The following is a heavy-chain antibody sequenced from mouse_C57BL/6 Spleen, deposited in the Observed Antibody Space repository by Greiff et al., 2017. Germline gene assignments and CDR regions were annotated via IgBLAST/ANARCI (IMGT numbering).Heavy chain of an antibody. J-gene: IGHJ3*01. V-gene: IGHV6-3*01. Sequence: EVKLEESGGGLVQPGGSMKLSCVASGFTFSNYWMNWVRQSPEKGLEWVAQIRLKSDNYATHYAESVKGRFTISRDDSKSSVYLQMNNLRAEDTGIYYCTDLRPFAYWGQGTLVTVSA. CDR2: IRLKSDNYAT. CDR3: TDLRPFAY. CDR1: GFTFSNYW. D-gene: IGHD1-2*01.